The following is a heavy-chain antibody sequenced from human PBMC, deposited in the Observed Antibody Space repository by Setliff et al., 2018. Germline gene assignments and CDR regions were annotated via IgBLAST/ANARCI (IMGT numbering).Heavy chain of an antibody. V-gene: IGHV3-23*03. CDR3: AKGSYYDSSGYLT. D-gene: IGHD3-22*01. Sequence: GGSLRLSCAASGFTFSNYAMSWVRQAPGKGLEWVSIIHSGGSSTYYADSVKGRFTISRDNSKNTLYLQMNSLRAEDTAVYYCAKGSYYDSSGYLTWGQGTLVTVSS. J-gene: IGHJ5*02. CDR2: IHSGGSST. CDR1: GFTFSNYA.